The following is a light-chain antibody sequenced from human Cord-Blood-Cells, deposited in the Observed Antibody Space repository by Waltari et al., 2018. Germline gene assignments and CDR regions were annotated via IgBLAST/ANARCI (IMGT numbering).Light chain of an antibody. V-gene: IGLV2-14*01. CDR3: SSYTSSSTVV. CDR1: RSAVGGFNN. J-gene: IGLJ2*01. CDR2: DVS. Sequence: QFALTQPASVSGFPGQSITLSRPGTRSAVGGFNNVSWYQQHPGKAPKLMIYDVSNRPSGVSNRFSGSKSGNTASLTISGLQAEDEADYYCSSYTSSSTVVFGGGTKLTVL.